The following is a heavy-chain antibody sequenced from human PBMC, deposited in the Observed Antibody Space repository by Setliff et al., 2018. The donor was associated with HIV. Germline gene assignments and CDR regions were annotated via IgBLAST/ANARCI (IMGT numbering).Heavy chain of an antibody. CDR3: ARWTFLDYGVSSGDAFDF. Sequence: GGSLRLSCVSSGFAFNDYYMTWVRQAPGKGLEWVATINEDGSKKYYGASVKGRFTVSRDNAKKSLYLQMNSLRAEDTAVYFCARWTFLDYGVSSGDAFDFWGQGTMVTVSS. CDR1: GFAFNDYY. J-gene: IGHJ3*01. V-gene: IGHV3-7*03. D-gene: IGHD4-17*01. CDR2: INEDGSKK.